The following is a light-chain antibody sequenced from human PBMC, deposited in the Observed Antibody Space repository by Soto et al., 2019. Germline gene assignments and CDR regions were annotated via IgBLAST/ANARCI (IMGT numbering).Light chain of an antibody. CDR3: QQRSNWGLT. V-gene: IGKV3-11*01. Sequence: EIVLTQSPATLSLSPGERATLSCRASQSVSSYLAWYQQKPGQAPRLLIYDASNSATGIPARFSGSGSGTDFTLTISSLEPEDFAVYYCQQRSNWGLTFAPGTKVDIK. CDR2: DAS. CDR1: QSVSSY. J-gene: IGKJ3*01.